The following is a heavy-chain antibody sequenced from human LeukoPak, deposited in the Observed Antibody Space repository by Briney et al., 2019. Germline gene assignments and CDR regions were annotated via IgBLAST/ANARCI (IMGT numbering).Heavy chain of an antibody. J-gene: IGHJ4*02. CDR1: GFTFSSYA. Sequence: PGGPLRLSCAASGFTFSSYAMSWVRQAPGKGLEWVSAFSGGGGSTYYADSLKGRFTTSRDDSKTTLYLQMNSLRAEDTAVYYCAKSSSGSSYNVLDYWGQGTLVTVSS. CDR2: FSGGGGST. D-gene: IGHD3-10*01. V-gene: IGHV3-23*01. CDR3: AKSSSGSSYNVLDY.